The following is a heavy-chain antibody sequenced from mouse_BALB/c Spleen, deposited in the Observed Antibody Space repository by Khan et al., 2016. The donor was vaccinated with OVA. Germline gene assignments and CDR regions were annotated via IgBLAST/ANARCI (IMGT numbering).Heavy chain of an antibody. V-gene: IGHV14-3*02. CDR3: ARINA. J-gene: IGHJ2*01. CDR1: GFNIKDTY. CDR2: IDPANGNT. Sequence: VQLKESGAELVKPGASVKLSCTASGFNIKDTYMHWVKQRPEQGLEWIGRIDPANGNTKYDPKSQGKATITADTSSNTAYLQISSLTSEDTAVYDCARINAWGQGTTLTVSS.